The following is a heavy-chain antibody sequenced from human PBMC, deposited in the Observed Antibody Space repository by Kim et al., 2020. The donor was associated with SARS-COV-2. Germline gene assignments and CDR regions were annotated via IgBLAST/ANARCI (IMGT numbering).Heavy chain of an antibody. J-gene: IGHJ4*02. CDR3: ARVLGRAEGDDY. Sequence: SYAQKFQGRVTMTRDTSTSTVYMELSSLRSEDTAVYYCARVLGRAEGDDYWGQGTLVTVSS. V-gene: IGHV1-46*01. D-gene: IGHD3-16*01.